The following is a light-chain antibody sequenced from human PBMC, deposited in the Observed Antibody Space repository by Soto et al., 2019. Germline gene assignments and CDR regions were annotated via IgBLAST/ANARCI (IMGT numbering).Light chain of an antibody. J-gene: IGKJ5*01. CDR3: HQRSNWPGT. CDR2: DAS. V-gene: IGKV3-11*01. Sequence: IVLTQSPATVSLSPGERATVSCRASQSVGSYLAWYQQRPGQAPRLLIYDASLRATGIPARFSGSGSGTDFTLTISRLEPEDFAVYYCHQRSNWPGTFGQGTRLEIK. CDR1: QSVGSY.